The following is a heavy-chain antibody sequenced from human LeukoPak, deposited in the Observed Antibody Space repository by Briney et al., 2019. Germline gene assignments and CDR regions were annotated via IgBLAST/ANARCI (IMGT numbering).Heavy chain of an antibody. Sequence: RGSLRLACAASGFTFSSYAMSWVRQAPGKGLEWVSAISGSGGSTYYADSVKGRFTISRDNSKNTLYLQMNSLRAEDTAVYYCAKWGLYCSGGSCYSGAYYYYGMDVWGQGTTVTVSS. J-gene: IGHJ6*02. V-gene: IGHV3-23*01. D-gene: IGHD2-15*01. CDR3: AKWGLYCSGGSCYSGAYYYYGMDV. CDR1: GFTFSSYA. CDR2: ISGSGGST.